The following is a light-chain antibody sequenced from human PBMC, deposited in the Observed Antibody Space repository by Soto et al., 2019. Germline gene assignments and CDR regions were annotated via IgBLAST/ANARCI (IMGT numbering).Light chain of an antibody. J-gene: IGKJ3*01. Sequence: TVLTQSPGTLSLSPGETATLSCRASQSVSRSSVGTSLAWYKQKPSQAPRLLIFGASSKATAIPDRFSGSGSGTDFTLTISKLETDDSAVYSCHQDSHSPFTFGPGTKVEI. V-gene: IGKV3-20*01. CDR2: GAS. CDR3: HQDSHSPFT. CDR1: QSVSRSSVGTS.